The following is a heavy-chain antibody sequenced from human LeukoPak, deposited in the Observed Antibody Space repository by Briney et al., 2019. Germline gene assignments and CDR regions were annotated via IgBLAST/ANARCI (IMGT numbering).Heavy chain of an antibody. CDR2: ISSSTSYI. D-gene: IGHD3-10*01. CDR1: GFTFSTYS. V-gene: IGHV3-21*01. J-gene: IGHJ4*02. Sequence: GGSLRLSCAASGFTFSTYSMNWVRQAPGKGLEWVSSISSSTSYIYYADSVKGRFTISRDNAKNSLYLQMNSLRAEDTAVYYCARDGPYGSGSRVDYWGQGTLVTVSS. CDR3: ARDGPYGSGSRVDY.